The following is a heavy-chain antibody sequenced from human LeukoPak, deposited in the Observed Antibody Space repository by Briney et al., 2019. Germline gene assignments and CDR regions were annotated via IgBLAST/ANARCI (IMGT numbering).Heavy chain of an antibody. V-gene: IGHV3-30*03. J-gene: IGHJ4*02. CDR2: ISYDGSNK. CDR3: ATLFNWNSIADY. CDR1: GFTFSSYG. D-gene: IGHD1-7*01. Sequence: GGSLRLSCAASGFTFSSYGMHWVRQAPGKGLEWVAVISYDGSNKYYADSVKGRFTISRDNSKNTLYQQMNSLRAEDTAVYYCATLFNWNSIADYWGQGTLVTVSS.